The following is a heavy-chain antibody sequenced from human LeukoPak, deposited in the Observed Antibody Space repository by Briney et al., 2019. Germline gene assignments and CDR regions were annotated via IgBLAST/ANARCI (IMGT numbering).Heavy chain of an antibody. D-gene: IGHD4-11*01. V-gene: IGHV4-59*02. CDR1: GDSVSSHY. J-gene: IGHJ4*02. CDR3: ARYSNHVDYFDS. CDR2: VYYTGTS. Sequence: SETLSLTCTVSGDSVSSHYWSWNRQPPGKGLEWIAYVYYTGTSNYNPSLKSRVTISIDTSKNQFSLKLISVTAADTAVYYCARYSNHVDYFDSWGQGTLVTVSS.